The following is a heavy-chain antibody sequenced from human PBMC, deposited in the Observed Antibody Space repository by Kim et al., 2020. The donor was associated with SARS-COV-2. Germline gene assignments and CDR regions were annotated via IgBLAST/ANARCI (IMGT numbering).Heavy chain of an antibody. Sequence: GGSLRLSCAASGFTFSSYAMHWVRQAPGKGLEWVAVISYDGSNKYYADSVKGRFTISRDNSKNTLYLQMNSLRAEDTAVYYCAREKAGFLEWLLVMGLVGATRGCYFDYWGQGTLVTVSS. CDR3: AREKAGFLEWLLVMGLVGATRGCYFDY. CDR1: GFTFSSYA. CDR2: ISYDGSNK. J-gene: IGHJ4*02. V-gene: IGHV3-30-3*01. D-gene: IGHD3-3*01.